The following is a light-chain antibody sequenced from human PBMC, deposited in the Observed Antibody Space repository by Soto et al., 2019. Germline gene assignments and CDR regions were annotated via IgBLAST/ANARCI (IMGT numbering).Light chain of an antibody. Sequence: EIVMTQSPGTLSVSRGERAALSCRASQSVSGNLAWYQQTPGQAPRLLIYGASTRATGIPARFSGSGFGTEFTLTISSLKSEDFALYYSQQYNYRPPAFGQGTRLEIK. CDR1: QSVSGN. CDR3: QQYNYRPPA. J-gene: IGKJ5*01. V-gene: IGKV3-15*01. CDR2: GAS.